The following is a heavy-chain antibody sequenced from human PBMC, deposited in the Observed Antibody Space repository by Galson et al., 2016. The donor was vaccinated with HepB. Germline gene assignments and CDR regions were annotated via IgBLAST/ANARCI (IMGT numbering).Heavy chain of an antibody. CDR3: ARVDYSSSWFAFDI. CDR1: GYTFTSYA. V-gene: IGHV1-3*01. Sequence: SVKVSCKASGYTFTSYAIHWVRQAPGQRLEWMGWINADNGNTKYSQKFQGRVTITRDTSASTAYMELSSLRSEDTAVYYCARVDYSSSWFAFDIWGQGTMVTVSS. J-gene: IGHJ3*02. CDR2: INADNGNT. D-gene: IGHD6-13*01.